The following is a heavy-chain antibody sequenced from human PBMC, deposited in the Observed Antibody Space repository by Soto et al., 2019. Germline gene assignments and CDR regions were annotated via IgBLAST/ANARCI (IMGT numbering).Heavy chain of an antibody. CDR1: GFTFGSYV. J-gene: IGHJ4*02. D-gene: IGHD3-22*01. Sequence: GGSLRLSCAASGFTFGSYVMSWVRQAPGRGLELVSVISANGAGTKYADSVKGRFTISGDNSRNTMYLQMNSLRAEDTAIYYCAKLYYHDSTGFFRHFDYWGQGTRVTVSS. CDR2: ISANGAGT. V-gene: IGHV3-23*01. CDR3: AKLYYHDSTGFFRHFDY.